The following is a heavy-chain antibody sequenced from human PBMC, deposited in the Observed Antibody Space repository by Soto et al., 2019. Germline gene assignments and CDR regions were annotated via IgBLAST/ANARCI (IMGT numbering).Heavy chain of an antibody. Sequence: ASVKVSCKASGYTFTSYDINWVRQATGQGLEWMGWMNPNSGNTGYAQKFQGRVTMTRNTSISTAYMELSSLRSEDTAVYYCLGSGWTDDAFDIWGQGTMVTVSS. D-gene: IGHD6-19*01. CDR1: GYTFTSYD. J-gene: IGHJ3*02. CDR3: LGSGWTDDAFDI. V-gene: IGHV1-8*01. CDR2: MNPNSGNT.